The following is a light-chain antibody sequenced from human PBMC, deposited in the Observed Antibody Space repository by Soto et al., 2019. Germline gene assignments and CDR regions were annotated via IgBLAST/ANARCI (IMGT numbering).Light chain of an antibody. Sequence: EIVMTQSPATLSVSPGERATLSCRASQSVSNNLAWYQQKPGQAPRLLIYGASTRATGIPARFSGSGSGTEFTLTLSSLQSEDFAVYYCQQYNNWPRGTFGGGPKVEIK. J-gene: IGKJ4*01. CDR2: GAS. V-gene: IGKV3-15*01. CDR1: QSVSNN. CDR3: QQYNNWPRGT.